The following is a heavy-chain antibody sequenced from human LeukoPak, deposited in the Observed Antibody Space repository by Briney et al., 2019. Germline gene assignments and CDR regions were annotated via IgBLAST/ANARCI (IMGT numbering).Heavy chain of an antibody. CDR3: ARGALRYFDWSPFDY. Sequence: ASVKVSCKASGHTFTGYYMHWVRQAPGQGLEWMGRINPNSGGTNYAQKFQGRVTMTRDTSISTAYMELSRLRSDDTAVYYCARGALRYFDWSPFDYWGQGTLVTVSS. CDR2: INPNSGGT. D-gene: IGHD3-9*01. CDR1: GHTFTGYY. J-gene: IGHJ4*02. V-gene: IGHV1-2*06.